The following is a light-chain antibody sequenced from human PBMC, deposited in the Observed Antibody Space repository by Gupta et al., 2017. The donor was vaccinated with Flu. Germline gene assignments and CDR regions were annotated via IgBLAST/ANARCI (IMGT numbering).Light chain of an antibody. V-gene: IGKV1-8*01. CDR3: QQDKSYSRT. CDR2: AAS. CDR1: QGISSY. Sequence: AIRMTQSPSSFSASTGDRVTITCRASQGISSYLAWYQQKPGKAPKLLIYAASTLQSGVPSRFSGSGSGTDFTLTISCLQSEDFATYYCQQDKSYSRTLGQGTRVEIK. J-gene: IGKJ1*01.